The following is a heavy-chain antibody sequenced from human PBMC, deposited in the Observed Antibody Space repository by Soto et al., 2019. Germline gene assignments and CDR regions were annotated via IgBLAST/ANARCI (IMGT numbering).Heavy chain of an antibody. CDR1: GYTFTSYG. D-gene: IGHD2-2*01. CDR2: ISAYNGNT. J-gene: IGHJ6*02. V-gene: IGHV1-18*01. Sequence: ASVKVSCKASGYTFTSYGISWVRQAPGQGLEWMGWISAYNGNTNYAQKLQGRVTMTTDTSTSTAYMELRSLRSDDTAVYYCASGGDCSSTSCQDYYYYGMDVWGQGTTVTV. CDR3: ASGGDCSSTSCQDYYYYGMDV.